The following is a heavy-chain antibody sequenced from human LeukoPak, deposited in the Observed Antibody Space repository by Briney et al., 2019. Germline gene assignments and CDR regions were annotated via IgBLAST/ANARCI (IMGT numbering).Heavy chain of an antibody. V-gene: IGHV1-69*04. CDR3: ARGREEDSSGYYYGFDY. D-gene: IGHD3-22*01. J-gene: IGHJ4*02. CDR2: IIPVFGIA. CDR1: GGTFSSYA. Sequence: SVKVSCKASGGTFSSYAISWVRQAPGQGLEWMGRIIPVFGIANYAQKFQGRVTITADKSTSTAYMELSSLRSEDRAVHYCARGREEDSSGYYYGFDYWAQGTLVTVSS.